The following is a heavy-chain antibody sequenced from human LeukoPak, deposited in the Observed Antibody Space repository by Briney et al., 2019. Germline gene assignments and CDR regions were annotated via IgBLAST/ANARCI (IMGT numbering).Heavy chain of an antibody. J-gene: IGHJ2*01. Sequence: PSETLSLTCTVSGDSISSYYWNWIRQPPGKGLEWIGNICNTGNTDYNPSLKSRVTISVDTSKKQISLKLSSVTAADTAVYYCARDKGPFWYFDLWGRGTLVTVSS. CDR2: ICNTGNT. CDR3: ARDKGPFWYFDL. CDR1: GDSISSYY. V-gene: IGHV4-59*01.